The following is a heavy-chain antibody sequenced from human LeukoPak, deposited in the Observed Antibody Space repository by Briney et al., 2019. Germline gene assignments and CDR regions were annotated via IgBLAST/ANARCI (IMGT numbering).Heavy chain of an antibody. D-gene: IGHD4-17*01. CDR1: GGSFSGYD. V-gene: IGHV4-34*01. CDR3: ARRRTTDKDYYFDY. CDR2: INHSGTT. Sequence: PSETLSLTCAASGGSFSGYDWSWIRQPPGKGLESIGEINHSGTTNYNPSLKSRATISVDTSKNQFSLKLSSVTAADTAVYYCARRRTTDKDYYFDYWGQGTLVTVSS. J-gene: IGHJ4*02.